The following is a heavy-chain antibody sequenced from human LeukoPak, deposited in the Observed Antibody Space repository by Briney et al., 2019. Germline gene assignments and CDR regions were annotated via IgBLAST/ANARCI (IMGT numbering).Heavy chain of an antibody. V-gene: IGHV4-59*06. CDR1: GGSISSYY. CDR3: ARRLNAFDI. CDR2: IYYTGST. D-gene: IGHD6-25*01. Sequence: SETLSLTCSVSGGSISSYYWSWIRQHPGKGLEWIGYIYYTGSTFYNPSLKSRVTMSVDTSKNQFSLRLNSVTAADTAVYYCARRLNAFDIWGQGTLVTVSS. J-gene: IGHJ3*02.